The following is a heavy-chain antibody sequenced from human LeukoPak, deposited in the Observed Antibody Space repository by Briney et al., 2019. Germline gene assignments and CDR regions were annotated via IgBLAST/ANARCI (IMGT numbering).Heavy chain of an antibody. J-gene: IGHJ4*02. Sequence: PSETLSLTCAVYGGSFSGYYWSWIRQPPGKGLEWIGEINHSGSTNYNPSLKSRVTISVDTSKNQFSLKLSSVTAADTAVYYCARGVRWHYYDSSGYPGYWGQGTLVTVSS. D-gene: IGHD3-22*01. CDR1: GGSFSGYY. CDR3: ARGVRWHYYDSSGYPGY. CDR2: INHSGST. V-gene: IGHV4-34*01.